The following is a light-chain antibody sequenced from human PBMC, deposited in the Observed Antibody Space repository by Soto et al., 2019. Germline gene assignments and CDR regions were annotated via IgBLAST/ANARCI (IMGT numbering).Light chain of an antibody. CDR3: QQYGRAPRT. V-gene: IGKV3-20*01. Sequence: EIALTQSPGTLSLSPGERATLSCRASQSVPGCSLGWYQQIPGTASRLLIYRTSSSATGIPHRFSGSGSGTDFTLTISRLEPEDFAVYFCQQYGRAPRTVGGGTKVDS. CDR2: RTS. CDR1: QSVPGCS. J-gene: IGKJ3*01.